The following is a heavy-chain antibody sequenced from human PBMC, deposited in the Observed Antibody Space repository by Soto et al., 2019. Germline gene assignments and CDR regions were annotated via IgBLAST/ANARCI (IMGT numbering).Heavy chain of an antibody. D-gene: IGHD3-22*01. CDR3: ARGSYYYGSSGYSHY. J-gene: IGHJ4*02. CDR1: GGSISSGDYY. V-gene: IGHV4-30-4*01. CDR2: IYYSGST. Sequence: SETLSLTCTVSGGSISSGDYYWSWIRQPPGKGLEWIGYIYYSGSTYYNPSLKSRVTISVDTSKNQFSLKLSSVTAADTAVYYCARGSYYYGSSGYSHYWGQGTLVTVSS.